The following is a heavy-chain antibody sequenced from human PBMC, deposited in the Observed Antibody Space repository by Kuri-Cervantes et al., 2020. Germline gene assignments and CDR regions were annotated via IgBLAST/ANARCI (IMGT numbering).Heavy chain of an antibody. J-gene: IGHJ3*02. D-gene: IGHD3-10*01. CDR2: IIPIFGTA. CDR3: ARARTLVQGVIVFRTFGAFDI. Sequence: SVKVSCKASGGTFSSYAISWVRQAPGQGLEWMGGIIPIFGTANYAQKFQGRVTITADKSTSTAYMELSSLRSEDTAVYYCARARTLVQGVIVFRTFGAFDIWGQGTMVTVSS. CDR1: GGTFSSYA. V-gene: IGHV1-69*06.